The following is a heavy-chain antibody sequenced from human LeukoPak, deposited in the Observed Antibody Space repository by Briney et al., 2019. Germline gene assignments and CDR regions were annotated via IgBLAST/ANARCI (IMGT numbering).Heavy chain of an antibody. D-gene: IGHD3-10*01. CDR2: ISGSGSST. V-gene: IGHV3-23*01. J-gene: IGHJ6*02. CDR3: WGPNYYGSGSLYNLDV. Sequence: PGGSLRLSCAASGFTFTTYAMSWVRQAPGMGLEWVSVISGSGSSTYYADSVKGRFTVSRDNSKNTLYLQMNSLGADDTAVYYCWGPNYYGSGSLYNLDVWGQGTTVTVSS. CDR1: GFTFTTYA.